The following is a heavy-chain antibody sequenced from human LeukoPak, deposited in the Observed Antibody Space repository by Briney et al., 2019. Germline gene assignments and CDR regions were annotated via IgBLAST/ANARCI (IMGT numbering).Heavy chain of an antibody. Sequence: ASVKVSCKASGYTFTGYYMHWVRQAPGQGLEWMGWINPNSGGTNYAQKFQGWVTMTRDTSISTAYMELSRLRSDDTAVYYCARAGRIGVGLSTLYHDAFDIWGQGTMVTVSS. J-gene: IGHJ3*02. CDR3: ARAGRIGVGLSTLYHDAFDI. V-gene: IGHV1-2*04. CDR1: GYTFTGYY. D-gene: IGHD1-1*01. CDR2: INPNSGGT.